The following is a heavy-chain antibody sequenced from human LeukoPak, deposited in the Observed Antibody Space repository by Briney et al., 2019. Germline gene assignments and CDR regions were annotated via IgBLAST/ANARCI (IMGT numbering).Heavy chain of an antibody. J-gene: IGHJ6*03. V-gene: IGHV3-11*04. CDR1: GFTFSDYY. D-gene: IGHD3-10*01. Sequence: PGGSLRLSCAASGFTFSDYYMSWIRQAPGKGLEWVSYISSSGSTIYYADSVKGRFTISRDNAKNSLYLQMNSLGAEDTAVCYCARDRGGPYYYYMDVWGKGTTVTVSS. CDR3: ARDRGGPYYYYMDV. CDR2: ISSSGSTI.